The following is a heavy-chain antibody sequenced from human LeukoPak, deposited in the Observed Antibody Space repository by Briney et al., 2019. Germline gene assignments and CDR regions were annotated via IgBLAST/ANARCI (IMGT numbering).Heavy chain of an antibody. CDR3: ARDVGGNLDY. CDR2: INKDARHK. Sequence: GGSLRLSCAASGFTFSGSWMAWVRQAPGKGLEWVANINKDARHKHYVDSVKGRFTISRDNAKNSLYLQMNSLRVEDTAVYYCARDVGGNLDYWGQGTLVTVSS. CDR1: GFTFSGSW. J-gene: IGHJ4*02. D-gene: IGHD4-23*01. V-gene: IGHV3-7*01.